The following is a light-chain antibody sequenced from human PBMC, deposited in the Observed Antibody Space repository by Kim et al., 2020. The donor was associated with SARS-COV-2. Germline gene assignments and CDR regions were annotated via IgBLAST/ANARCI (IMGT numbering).Light chain of an antibody. Sequence: SYELTHPPSVSVSPGQTASITCSGDKLGNKYTCWYQQKPGQSPVLVIYQDSKRPSGIPERFSGSNSGNTATLTISGTQAMDGADYYCQAWDRTTVVFGGGTQLTVL. J-gene: IGLJ3*02. CDR3: QAWDRTTVV. CDR2: QDS. CDR1: KLGNKY. V-gene: IGLV3-1*01.